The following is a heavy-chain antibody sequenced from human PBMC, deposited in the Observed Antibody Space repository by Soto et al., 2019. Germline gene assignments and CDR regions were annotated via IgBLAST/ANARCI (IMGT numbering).Heavy chain of an antibody. V-gene: IGHV1-46*01. CDR1: GYTFTSYY. D-gene: IGHD6-19*01. CDR2: IEPSGGSK. CDR3: ASRPVAGGGYGMDV. Sequence: ASVKVSCKASGYTFTSYYMHWVRQAPGQGLEWMGVIEPSGGSKSYTQKFQGRITMTRNTSISTAYMELSSLRSEDTAVYYCASRPVAGGGYGMDVWGQGTTVTVSS. J-gene: IGHJ6*02.